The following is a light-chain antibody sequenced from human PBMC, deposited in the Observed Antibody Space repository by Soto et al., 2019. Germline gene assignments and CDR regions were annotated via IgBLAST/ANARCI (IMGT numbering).Light chain of an antibody. Sequence: EIVLTQSPGTLSLSPGERATLSCRASQSASSSYLAWYQQKPGQAPRLLIYGASSRATGIPDRFSGSGSGTDFTLTISRLEPEDFAVYYCQQYGSSPGTFGKGTKV. CDR2: GAS. J-gene: IGKJ1*01. CDR1: QSASSSY. CDR3: QQYGSSPGT. V-gene: IGKV3-20*01.